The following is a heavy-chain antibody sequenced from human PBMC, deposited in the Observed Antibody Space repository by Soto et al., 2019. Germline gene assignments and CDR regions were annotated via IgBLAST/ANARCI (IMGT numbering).Heavy chain of an antibody. Sequence: PGGSLRLSCAGSGFTFRNYAMSWVRQAPGKGLEWVSAISGSGVSTYYADSVKGRFTISRDNSKNTLYLQMNSLRAEDTAVYYCARATGADKEDYWGQGTLVTVSS. CDR3: ARATGADKEDY. D-gene: IGHD3-10*01. CDR1: GFTFRNYA. J-gene: IGHJ4*02. V-gene: IGHV3-23*01. CDR2: ISGSGVST.